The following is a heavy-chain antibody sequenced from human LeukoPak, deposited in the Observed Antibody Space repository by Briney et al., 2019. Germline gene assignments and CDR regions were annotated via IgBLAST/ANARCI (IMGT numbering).Heavy chain of an antibody. D-gene: IGHD3-10*01. CDR1: GGSISSYY. CDR3: ARQEGLWFGDYFDY. V-gene: IGHV4-59*08. Sequence: PSETLSLTCTVSGGSISSYYWSWIRQPPGKGLEWIGYIYYSGSTNYNPSLKSRVTISVDTSKNQFSLKLSSVTAADTAVYYCARQEGLWFGDYFDYWGQGTLVTVSS. CDR2: IYYSGST. J-gene: IGHJ4*02.